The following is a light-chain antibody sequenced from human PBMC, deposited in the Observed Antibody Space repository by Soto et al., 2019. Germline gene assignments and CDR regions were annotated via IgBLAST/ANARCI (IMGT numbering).Light chain of an antibody. CDR2: DVN. CDR3: SSYTSSSTVV. V-gene: IGLV2-14*01. CDR1: SSDVGGYNY. Sequence: QSALTQPASVSGSPGQSISISGTGTSSDVGGYNYVSWYQQHPGKAPKLMIYDVNNRPSGVSSRFSGSRSGNTASLTISGLQAEDEADYYCSSYTSSSTVVFGGGTKLTVL. J-gene: IGLJ2*01.